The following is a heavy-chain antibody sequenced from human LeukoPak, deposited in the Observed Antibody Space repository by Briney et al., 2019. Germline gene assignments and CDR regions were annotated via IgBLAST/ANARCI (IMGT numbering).Heavy chain of an antibody. J-gene: IGHJ4*02. CDR2: IKGDESAR. CDR3: ARDVVGSLDY. V-gene: IGHV3-7*01. CDR1: GFTFSTYW. Sequence: PGGSLRLSCAASGFTFSTYWMAWVRQAPGKGLEWVANIKGDESARHQADSVKGRFTISRDNAQNSVYLQMRSLRGEDTAVYYWARDVVGSLDYWAGEPLFTVS. D-gene: IGHD1-26*01.